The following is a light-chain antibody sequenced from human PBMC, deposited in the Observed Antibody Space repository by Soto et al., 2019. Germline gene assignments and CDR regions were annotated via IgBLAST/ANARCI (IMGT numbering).Light chain of an antibody. CDR1: QDITNS. J-gene: IGKJ5*01. V-gene: IGKV1-9*01. CDR3: PQFNSYPIT. Sequence: DIQLTQSPSFLSASVGDRVTITCRASQDITNSLAWYRQKPGKTPNFLMSTASTLQSGVPSRFSGVGSGTDFTLTISGLQPEDFATYYCPQFNSYPITFGQGTRLDI. CDR2: TAS.